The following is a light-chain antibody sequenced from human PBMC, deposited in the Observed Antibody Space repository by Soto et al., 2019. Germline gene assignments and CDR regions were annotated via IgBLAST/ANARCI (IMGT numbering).Light chain of an antibody. CDR3: GTWDSSLSAVV. V-gene: IGLV1-51*01. CDR1: SSNIGNNY. Sequence: QSVLMQPPSVSAAPGQKVTISCSGSSSNIGNNYVSWYQQLPGTAPKLLIYDNNKRPSGIPDRFSGSKSGTSATLGITGLQTGDEADYYCGTWDSSLSAVVFGGGTKLTV. J-gene: IGLJ2*01. CDR2: DNN.